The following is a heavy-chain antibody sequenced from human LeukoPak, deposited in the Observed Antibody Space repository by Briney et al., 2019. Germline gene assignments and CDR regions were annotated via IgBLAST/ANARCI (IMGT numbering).Heavy chain of an antibody. D-gene: IGHD3-10*01. CDR3: ARVVGDYYGSGRGDYYYYMDV. Sequence: PGGSLRLSCAASGFTFSSYGMSWVRQAPGKGLEWVSAISGSGGSTYYADSVKGRFTISRDNAKNSLYLQMNSLRAEDTAVYYCARVVGDYYGSGRGDYYYYMDVWGKGTTVTVSS. CDR2: ISGSGGST. J-gene: IGHJ6*03. CDR1: GFTFSSYG. V-gene: IGHV3-23*01.